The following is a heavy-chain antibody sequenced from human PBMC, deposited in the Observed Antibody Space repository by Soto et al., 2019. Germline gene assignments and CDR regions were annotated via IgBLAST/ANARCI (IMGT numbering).Heavy chain of an antibody. CDR1: GYTFTSYD. Sequence: QVQLVQSGAEVKKPGASVKVSCKASGYTFTSYDINWVRHATGQGLEWMGWMNPNSGNTAYAQKCQARDTMTGNTSISTAHTELCSLTSEATAVFYCAREALFRMDGWGRGTTVTVSS. V-gene: IGHV1-8*01. CDR3: AREALFRMDG. D-gene: IGHD3-10*02. CDR2: MNPNSGNT. J-gene: IGHJ6*02.